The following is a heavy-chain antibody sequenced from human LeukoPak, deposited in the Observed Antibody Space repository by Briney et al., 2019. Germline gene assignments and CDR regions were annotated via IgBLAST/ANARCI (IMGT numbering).Heavy chain of an antibody. CDR2: IYYSGST. Sequence: SETLSLTCTVCSRSLCSYYWRCVRQPPGKGLEWIGYIYYSGSTNYNPSLKSRVTISVEMSKIQLSLNESSVPGAETAGYFCARYRFIGGLAIDIWGQGTMVTVSS. D-gene: IGHD3-16*02. V-gene: IGHV4-59*12. CDR3: ARYRFIGGLAIDI. CDR1: SRSLCSYY. J-gene: IGHJ3*02.